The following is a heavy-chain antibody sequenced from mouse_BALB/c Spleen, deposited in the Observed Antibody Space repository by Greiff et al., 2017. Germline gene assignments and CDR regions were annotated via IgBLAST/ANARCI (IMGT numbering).Heavy chain of an antibody. D-gene: IGHD3-1*01. CDR1: GFAFSSYD. CDR2: ISSGGGST. V-gene: IGHV5-12-1*01. J-gene: IGHJ4*01. Sequence: DVKLEESGGGLVKPGGSLKLSCAASGFAFSSYDMSWVRQTPEKRLEWVAYISSGGGSTYYPDTVKGRFTISRDNAKNTLYLQMSSLKSEDTAMYYCARHGLTMDYWGQGTSVTVSS. CDR3: ARHGLTMDY.